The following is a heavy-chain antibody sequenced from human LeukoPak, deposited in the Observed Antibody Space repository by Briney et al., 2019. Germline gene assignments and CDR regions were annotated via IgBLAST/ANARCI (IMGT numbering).Heavy chain of an antibody. D-gene: IGHD1-26*01. CDR3: SRGEIDGPDFDY. CDR1: GYTFTGYY. Sequence: ASVKVSCKASGYTFTGYYMHWVRQAPGQGLEWMGWINPNSGATKYAPKYQGRVTVTRDTSISTAYMELSRLTSDDMAVYYCSRGEIDGPDFDYWGQGTLVTVSS. V-gene: IGHV1-2*02. J-gene: IGHJ4*02. CDR2: INPNSGAT.